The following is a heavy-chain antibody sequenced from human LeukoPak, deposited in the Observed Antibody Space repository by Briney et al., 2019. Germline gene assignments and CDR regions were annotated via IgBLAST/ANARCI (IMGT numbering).Heavy chain of an antibody. CDR3: ATAGYGGNLDY. D-gene: IGHD4-23*01. V-gene: IGHV1-24*01. J-gene: IGHJ4*02. CDR2: FDPEDGET. Sequence: ASVKVSCKASGYTFTSYGISWVRQAPGKGLEWMGGFDPEDGETIYAQKFQGRVTMTEDTSTDTAYMELSSLRSEDTAVYYCATAGYGGNLDYWGQGTLVTVSS. CDR1: GYTFTSYG.